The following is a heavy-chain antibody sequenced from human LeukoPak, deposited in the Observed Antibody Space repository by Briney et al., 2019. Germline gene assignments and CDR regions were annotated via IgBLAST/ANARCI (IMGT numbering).Heavy chain of an antibody. CDR2: IDWDDDK. CDR3: ARTAYSSGWACFDY. D-gene: IGHD6-19*01. V-gene: IGHV2-70*04. Sequence: SGPALLKPTRTLTLTCTFSGFSLSTSGMRVSWIRQPPGKALEWLSLIDWDDDKFYSTSLKTRLTISKDTSKNQVVLTMTNMDPVDTATYYCARTAYSSGWACFDYWGQGTLVTVSS. J-gene: IGHJ4*02. CDR1: GFSLSTSGMR.